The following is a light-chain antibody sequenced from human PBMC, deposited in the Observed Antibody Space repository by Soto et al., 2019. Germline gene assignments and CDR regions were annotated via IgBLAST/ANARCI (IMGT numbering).Light chain of an antibody. J-gene: IGLJ2*01. CDR2: NNN. CDR1: TSNIGSKT. Sequence: QSVLTQPPSASGTPGQRVTISCSGSTSNIGSKTVSWYQQLPGSAPRVLIYNNNERPSGVPDRFSGSKSGTSASLAISGHQSEDEADYYCATWDDSLPAVFGGGTKVTVL. V-gene: IGLV1-44*01. CDR3: ATWDDSLPAV.